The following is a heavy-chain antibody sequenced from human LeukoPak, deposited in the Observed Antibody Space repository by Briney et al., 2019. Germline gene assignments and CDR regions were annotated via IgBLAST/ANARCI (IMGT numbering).Heavy chain of an antibody. CDR2: IYHTGSS. V-gene: IGHV4-30-4*01. J-gene: IGHJ6*02. Sequence: SETLSLTCRVTGDPITSGDYFWSWVRQPPGKGLEWVGYIYHTGSSYCNPSLKNRLSLSVYTSKNQFSLNLTSVTDADTARYFCARLGDLGMDVWGQGTTVSVFS. CDR3: ARLGDLGMDV. CDR1: GDPITSGDYF. D-gene: IGHD3-16*01.